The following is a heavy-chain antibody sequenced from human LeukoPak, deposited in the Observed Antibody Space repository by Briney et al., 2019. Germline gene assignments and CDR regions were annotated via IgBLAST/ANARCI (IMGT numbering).Heavy chain of an antibody. Sequence: GASVKVSCKASGYTFTSYYMHWVRQAPGQGLEWMGIINPSGGSTSYAQKFQGRVTMTRDTSTSTVYMELSSLRSEDTAVYYCARVRGDSSGYNDAFDIWGQGTMVTVSS. V-gene: IGHV1-46*01. J-gene: IGHJ3*02. CDR3: ARVRGDSSGYNDAFDI. CDR2: INPSGGST. D-gene: IGHD3-22*01. CDR1: GYTFTSYY.